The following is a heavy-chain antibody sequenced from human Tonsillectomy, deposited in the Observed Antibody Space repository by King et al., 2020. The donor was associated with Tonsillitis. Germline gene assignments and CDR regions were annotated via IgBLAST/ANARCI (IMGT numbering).Heavy chain of an antibody. Sequence: QLVQSGAEVKKPGASVKVSCKASGYTFTSYYMHWVRQAPGQGLEWMGMINPSGGTTSYAQKFQGRVTMTRDTSTNTVYMELSSLRSEDTAVYYCARDGPCSSASGYGGSWFDAWGQGTLVTVCS. D-gene: IGHD2-2*01. V-gene: IGHV1-46*01. CDR1: GYTFTSYY. CDR3: ARDGPCSSASGYGGSWFDA. J-gene: IGHJ5*02. CDR2: INPSGGTT.